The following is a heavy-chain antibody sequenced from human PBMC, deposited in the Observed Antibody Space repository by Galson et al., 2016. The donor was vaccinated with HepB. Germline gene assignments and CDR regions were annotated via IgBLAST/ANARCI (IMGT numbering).Heavy chain of an antibody. Sequence: SVKVSCKASGFTFTSSAMQWVRQARGQRLEWIGWIVDGSGNTNYAQKFQERVTITRAMSTSTAYMALSSLRSDDTAVYYCAALNRDILTGYYSVDYWGQGTLVTVSS. CDR3: AALNRDILTGYYSVDY. J-gene: IGHJ4*02. CDR1: GFTFTSSA. CDR2: IVDGSGNT. D-gene: IGHD3-9*01. V-gene: IGHV1-58*02.